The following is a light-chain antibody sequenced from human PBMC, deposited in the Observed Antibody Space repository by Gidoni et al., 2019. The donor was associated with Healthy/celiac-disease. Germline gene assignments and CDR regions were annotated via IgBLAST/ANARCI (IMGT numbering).Light chain of an antibody. CDR1: SYNIGAGYD. CDR2: GNS. CDR3: QSYDSSLSGCV. Sequence: QSVLTQPPSVSGAPGQRVTISGTGSSYNIGAGYDVHWYQQLPGTAPKLLIYGNSNRPSGVPDRFSGSKSGTSASLAITGLQAEDEADYYCQSYDSSLSGCVFGGGTKLTVL. V-gene: IGLV1-40*01. J-gene: IGLJ3*02.